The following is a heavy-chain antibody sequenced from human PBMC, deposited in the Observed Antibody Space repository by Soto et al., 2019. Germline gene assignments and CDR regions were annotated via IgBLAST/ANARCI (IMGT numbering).Heavy chain of an antibody. V-gene: IGHV3-33*01. CDR1: GFTFSTYG. CDR2: IWNDGKNK. J-gene: IGHJ3*02. Sequence: GGSLRLSCAASGFTFSTYGMHWVRQAPGKGLEWVAVIWNDGKNKYYADSVKGRFTISRDNSKNTLDLQMNSLRVEDTAVYYCARDKGANAPIDMWGQGTMVTVS. CDR3: ARDKGANAPIDM.